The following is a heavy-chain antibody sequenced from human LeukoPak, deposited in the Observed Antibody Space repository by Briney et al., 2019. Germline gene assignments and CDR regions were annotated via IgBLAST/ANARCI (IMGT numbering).Heavy chain of an antibody. V-gene: IGHV4-39*01. Sequence: SETLSLTCTVSGGSISSSSYYWGWIRQPPGKGLEWIGSIYCSGSTYYNPSLKSRVTISVDTSKNQFSLKLSSVTAADTAVYYCARHYYDSSGRDYWGQGTLVTVSS. CDR3: ARHYYDSSGRDY. CDR2: IYCSGST. D-gene: IGHD3-22*01. J-gene: IGHJ4*02. CDR1: GGSISSSSYY.